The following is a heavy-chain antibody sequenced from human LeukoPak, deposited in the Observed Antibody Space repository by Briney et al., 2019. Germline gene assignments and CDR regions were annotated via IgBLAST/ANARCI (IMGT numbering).Heavy chain of an antibody. Sequence: PSETLSLTCVVYGESFSGYYWTWIRQPPGKGLERIGEIIDTGSTKYNSSLKSRVTISVDTSKNQFSLKLSSVTAADTAVYYCARDPGGEWFDPWGQGTLVTVSS. D-gene: IGHD3-10*01. J-gene: IGHJ5*02. CDR2: IIDTGST. CDR3: ARDPGGEWFDP. V-gene: IGHV4-34*12. CDR1: GESFSGYY.